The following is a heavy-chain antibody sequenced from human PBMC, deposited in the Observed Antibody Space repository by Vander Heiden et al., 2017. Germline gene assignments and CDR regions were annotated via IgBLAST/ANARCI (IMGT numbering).Heavy chain of an antibody. CDR3: TKDLPGYYRPADY. Sequence: VQLLESGGGLGQPGGSLRLSCAASGLTFGGHAMNWVPQAPGKGLEWVSTVSGSGSHTYDADSVKGRYAISRDNSKNTLYLQMNNLRAEDTALYHGTKDLPGYYRPADYWGQGTLVTVSA. CDR1: GLTFGGHA. CDR2: VSGSGSHT. D-gene: IGHD3-9*01. V-gene: IGHV3-23*01. J-gene: IGHJ4*02.